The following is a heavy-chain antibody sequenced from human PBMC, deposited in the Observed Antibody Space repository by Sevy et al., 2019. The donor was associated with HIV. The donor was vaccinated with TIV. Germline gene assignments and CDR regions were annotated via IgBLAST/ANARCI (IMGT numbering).Heavy chain of an antibody. CDR1: GFTFSSYA. V-gene: IGHV3-23*01. CDR2: ISGSGGST. CDR3: AKVEGGYLDY. Sequence: GGSLRLSCAASGFTFSSYAMSWVRQAPGKGLEWVSAISGSGGSTYYADSVKGRFTISRDNSKNTLYLQMNSLRAEDTALYYGAKVEGGYLDYWGQGTLVTVSS. J-gene: IGHJ4*02. D-gene: IGHD1-1*01.